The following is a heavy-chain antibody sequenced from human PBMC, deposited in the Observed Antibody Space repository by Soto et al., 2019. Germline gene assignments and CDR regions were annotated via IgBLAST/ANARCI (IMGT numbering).Heavy chain of an antibody. Sequence: PGESLKISCKGSGYIFANYWIGWVRQMPGKGLEWMGIIYAGDSDTKYSPSFQGQVTISAGKSISTAYLQWSSLKASDTAMYYCASLPRGYCTSTTCHTAFDYWGQGTLVTVSS. V-gene: IGHV5-51*01. CDR2: IYAGDSDT. CDR3: ASLPRGYCTSTTCHTAFDY. CDR1: GYIFANYW. D-gene: IGHD2-2*02. J-gene: IGHJ4*02.